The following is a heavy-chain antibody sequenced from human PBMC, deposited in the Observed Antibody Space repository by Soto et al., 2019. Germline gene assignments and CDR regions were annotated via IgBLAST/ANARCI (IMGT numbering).Heavy chain of an antibody. V-gene: IGHV3-23*01. CDR1: GFTFSDYA. Sequence: VGSLRLSCAAFGFTFSDYAMTWIRQAPGKGLEWVSGISNGGGGTYDAASVKGRFTISRDNSKNTLYLQMNSLRAEDTAVYYCAKCVFGYSGSSGWCNWLDPWGQGTQVTVSS. J-gene: IGHJ5*02. CDR3: AKCVFGYSGSSGWCNWLDP. D-gene: IGHD6-19*01. CDR2: ISNGGGGT.